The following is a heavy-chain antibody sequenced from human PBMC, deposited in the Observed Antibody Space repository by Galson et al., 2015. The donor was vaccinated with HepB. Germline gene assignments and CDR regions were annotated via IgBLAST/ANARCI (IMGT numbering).Heavy chain of an antibody. Sequence: SVKVSCKASGYTFTSYGISWVRQAPGQGLEWMGWISAYNGNTNYAQRLQGRVTMTTDTSTSTAYMELRSLRSDDTAVYYCARDLEPHDFPAVWGKGTTVTVSS. D-gene: IGHD1-14*01. CDR1: GYTFTSYG. CDR2: ISAYNGNT. J-gene: IGHJ6*04. CDR3: ARDLEPHDFPAV. V-gene: IGHV1-18*01.